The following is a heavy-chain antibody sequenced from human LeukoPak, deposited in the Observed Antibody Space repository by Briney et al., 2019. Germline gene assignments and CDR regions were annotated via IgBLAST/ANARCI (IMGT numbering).Heavy chain of an antibody. D-gene: IGHD3-10*01. CDR3: ATSRNYYGSGSPLRR. V-gene: IGHV4-34*01. J-gene: IGHJ4*02. CDR2: INHSGST. CDR1: GGSFSAYY. Sequence: SETLSLTCAVYGGSFSAYYWSWIRQPPGKGLEWIGEINHSGSTNYNPSLKSRITISLDTSKNQFSPKVDSVTAADTAVYYCATSRNYYGSGSPLRRWGQGTLVTVSS.